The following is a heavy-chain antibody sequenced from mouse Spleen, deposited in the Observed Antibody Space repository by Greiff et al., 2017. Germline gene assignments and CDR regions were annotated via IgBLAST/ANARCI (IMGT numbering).Heavy chain of an antibody. CDR2: IDPEDGDT. Sequence: VQLQQSGAELVRPGASVKLSCTASGFTIKDYYMHWVKQRPEQGLEWIGRIDPEDGDTEYAPKFQGKATMTADTSSNTAYLQLSSLTSEDTAVYYCTTPYYGSSYVLFDYWGQGTTLTVSS. CDR3: TTPYYGSSYVLFDY. V-gene: IGHV14-1*01. J-gene: IGHJ2*01. CDR1: GFTIKDYY. D-gene: IGHD1-1*01.